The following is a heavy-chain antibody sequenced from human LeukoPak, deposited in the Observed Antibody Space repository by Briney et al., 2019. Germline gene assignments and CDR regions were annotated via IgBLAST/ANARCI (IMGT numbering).Heavy chain of an antibody. CDR2: IYPGDSDT. D-gene: IGHD5-18*01. J-gene: IGHJ6*03. CDR3: ARLGLQRYYYYYYYMDV. V-gene: IGHV5-51*01. Sequence: GESLKIFCKGSGYSFTSYWIGWVRQMPGKGLEWMGIIYPGDSDTRYSPSFQGQVTISADKSISTAYLQWGSLKASDTAMYYCARLGLQRYYYYYYYMDVWGKGTTVTVSS. CDR1: GYSFTSYW.